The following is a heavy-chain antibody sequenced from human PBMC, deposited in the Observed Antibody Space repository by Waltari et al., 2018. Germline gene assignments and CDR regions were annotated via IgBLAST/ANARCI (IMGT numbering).Heavy chain of an antibody. Sequence: QVQLQESGPGLVKPWETLSLTCTVSGESLTHYYWSWIRQPPGTGLEWGGRMSGGGGIIYNSAFNNRVSMSLDTSKNQVSLKMWSVSAADTAVYYCVKEQLVDIFWHFDVWGRGTLVTVPS. V-gene: IGHV4-4*07. CDR3: VKEQLVDIFWHFDV. D-gene: IGHD2-2*03. CDR2: MSGGGGI. J-gene: IGHJ2*01. CDR1: GESLTHYY.